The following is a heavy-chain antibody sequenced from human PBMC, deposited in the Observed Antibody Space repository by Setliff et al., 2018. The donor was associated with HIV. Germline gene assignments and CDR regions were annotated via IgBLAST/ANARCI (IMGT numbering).Heavy chain of an antibody. CDR1: GYTFTTYA. Sequence: ASVKVSCKASGYTFTTYAMHWVRQAPGQRLEWMGWIKAGNGNTKYSQEFQGRVTVTRDTSASTAYMELSSLRSEDMAVYYCARDDRGRLRGLGPFDPWGQGTLVTVSS. J-gene: IGHJ5*02. CDR3: ARDDRGRLRGLGPFDP. D-gene: IGHD3-10*01. V-gene: IGHV1-3*03. CDR2: IKAGNGNT.